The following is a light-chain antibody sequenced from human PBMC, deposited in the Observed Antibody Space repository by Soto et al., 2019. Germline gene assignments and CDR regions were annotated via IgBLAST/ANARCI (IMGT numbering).Light chain of an antibody. CDR3: QQYGSSPPYT. V-gene: IGKV3-20*01. CDR1: QRCSSCY. J-gene: IGKJ3*01. Sequence: EIVLTQSPGTLSLSPGERATLACRARQRCSSCYLAWYQQKPDQAPRLLIYGASRRATGIPARFSGSGSGTAFTLTISRLEPEDFAVYYCQQYGSSPPYTFGPGTKVDMK. CDR2: GAS.